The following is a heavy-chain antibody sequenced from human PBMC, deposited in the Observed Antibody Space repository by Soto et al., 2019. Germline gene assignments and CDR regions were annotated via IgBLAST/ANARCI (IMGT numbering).Heavy chain of an antibody. V-gene: IGHV3-9*01. J-gene: IGHJ4*02. D-gene: IGHD1-7*01. CDR1: GFTFDDYA. CDR2: ISWNRGSI. Sequence: EVQLVESGGGLVQPGRSLRLSCGASGFTFDDYAMHWVRQAPGKGLEWVSGISWNRGSIAYADSVKGRFTISRDNAKNSLYLQMNSLTPEDTALYYCAKDFSDIWDYRRDFDYWGQGTLVTVSS. CDR3: AKDFSDIWDYRRDFDY.